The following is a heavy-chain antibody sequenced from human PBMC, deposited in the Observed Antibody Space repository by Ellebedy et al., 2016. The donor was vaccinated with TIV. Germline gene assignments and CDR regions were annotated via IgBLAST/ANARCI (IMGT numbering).Heavy chain of an antibody. D-gene: IGHD2-21*02. CDR3: ARDCGGDCYPEYFQH. Sequence: ASVKVSCKASGYTFTGYGISWVRQAPGQGLEWMGWISAYDGDTNYTQKFQGRVTMTTVTSTSTAYLELRSLRSDDTAVYYCARDCGGDCYPEYFQHWGQGTLVTVSS. CDR2: ISAYDGDT. V-gene: IGHV1-18*04. CDR1: GYTFTGYG. J-gene: IGHJ1*01.